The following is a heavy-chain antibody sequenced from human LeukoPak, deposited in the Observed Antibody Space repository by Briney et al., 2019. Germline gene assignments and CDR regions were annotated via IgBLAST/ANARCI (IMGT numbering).Heavy chain of an antibody. D-gene: IGHD3-3*01. Sequence: ASVKVSCKASGYTFTSYIHWVRQAPGQGLEWMGIIYPGGGSTSYAQKFQGRVTMTRDMSTSTVYMELSSLRSEDTAVYYCAVSGNFWRGYAFDIWGQGTMVTVSS. CDR2: IYPGGGST. J-gene: IGHJ3*02. CDR1: GYTFTSY. V-gene: IGHV1-46*01. CDR3: AVSGNFWRGYAFDI.